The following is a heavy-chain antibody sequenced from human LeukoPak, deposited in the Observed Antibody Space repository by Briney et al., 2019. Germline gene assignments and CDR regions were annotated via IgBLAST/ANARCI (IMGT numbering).Heavy chain of an antibody. D-gene: IGHD5-12*01. J-gene: IGHJ4*02. CDR1: GGSFSGYY. CDR2: IYHSGST. CDR3: ARVWGSGYDFGY. V-gene: IGHV4-34*01. Sequence: NPSETLSLTCAVYGGSFSGYYWSWIRQPPGKGLEWIGSIYHSGSTYYNPSLKSRVTISVDTSKNQFSLKLSSVTAADTAVYYCARVWGSGYDFGYWGRETLVTVSS.